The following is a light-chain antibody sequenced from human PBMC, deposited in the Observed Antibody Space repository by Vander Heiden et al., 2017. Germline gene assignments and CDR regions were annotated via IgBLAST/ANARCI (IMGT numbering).Light chain of an antibody. CDR3: AAWDDSLNGPV. V-gene: IGLV1-44*01. CDR1: SSNLGSNT. J-gene: IGLJ2*01. Sequence: SVLTQPPSASGTPGQRVTIPCSGRSSNLGSNTVNWYQQLPGTAPKLLIYSNNQRPSGVPDRFSGSKSGTSASLAISGLQSEDEADYYCAAWDDSLNGPVFGGGTKLTVL. CDR2: SNN.